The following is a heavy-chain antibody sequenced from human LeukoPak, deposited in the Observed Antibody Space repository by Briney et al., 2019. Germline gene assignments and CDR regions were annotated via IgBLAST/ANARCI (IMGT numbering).Heavy chain of an antibody. CDR1: GGSISSYY. D-gene: IGHD5-24*01. J-gene: IGHJ4*02. CDR2: IYYSGST. Sequence: PSETLSLTRTVSGGSISSYYWSWIRQPPGKGLEWIGYIYYSGSTNYNPSLKSRVTISVDTSKNQFSLKLSSVTAADTAVYYCARHGQEGRDGYNFFGFDYWGQGTLVTVSS. V-gene: IGHV4-59*08. CDR3: ARHGQEGRDGYNFFGFDY.